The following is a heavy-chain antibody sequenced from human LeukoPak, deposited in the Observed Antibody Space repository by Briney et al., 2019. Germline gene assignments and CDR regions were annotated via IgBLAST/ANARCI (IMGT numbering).Heavy chain of an antibody. CDR1: GGSISSYY. CDR2: IYYSGST. J-gene: IGHJ3*02. Sequence: SETLSLTCTVSGGSISSYYWSWIRQPPGKGLEWIGYIYYSGSTNYNPSLKSRVTISVDTSKNQFSLKLSSVTAADTAVYYCARVRGYDSSGYYGLGVAFDIWGQGTMVTVSS. V-gene: IGHV4-59*01. D-gene: IGHD3-22*01. CDR3: ARVRGYDSSGYYGLGVAFDI.